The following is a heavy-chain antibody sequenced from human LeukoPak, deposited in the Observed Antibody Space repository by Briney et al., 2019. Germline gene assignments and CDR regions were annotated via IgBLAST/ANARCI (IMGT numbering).Heavy chain of an antibody. CDR2: IYNSGST. CDR1: GGSISSYY. V-gene: IGHV4-59*01. CDR3: ARSRIMGASHLDY. D-gene: IGHD1-26*01. Sequence: SETLSLTCTVSGGSISSYYWSRIRQPPGKGLEWIGYIYNSGSTNYNPSLKSRVTISVDTSKTQFSLKLSSVTAADTAVYYCARSRIMGASHLDYWGQGTLVTVSS. J-gene: IGHJ4*02.